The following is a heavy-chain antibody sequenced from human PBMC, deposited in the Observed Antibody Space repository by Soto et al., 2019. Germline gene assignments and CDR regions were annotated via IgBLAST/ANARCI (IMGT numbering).Heavy chain of an antibody. J-gene: IGHJ4*02. Sequence: QVQLVQSGAEVKKPGASVKVSCKASGYTFTSYDINWVRQATGQGLEWMGWMNPNSGNTGYAQKFQGGSTMTRKPSIGNANWELSSRGSEDTAWYYCARGLYDPPDKAMVKGGGDYWAKGTLSTVS. CDR3: ARGLYDPPDKAMVKGGGDY. D-gene: IGHD5-18*01. CDR1: GYTFTSYD. CDR2: MNPNSGNT. V-gene: IGHV1-8*01.